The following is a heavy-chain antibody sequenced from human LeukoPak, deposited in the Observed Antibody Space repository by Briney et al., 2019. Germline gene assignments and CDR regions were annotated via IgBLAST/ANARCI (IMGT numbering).Heavy chain of an antibody. CDR2: IWYDGSNK. CDR1: GFTFSSYG. V-gene: IGHV3-33*01. CDR3: ARDSSSLGGAFDI. Sequence: PGRSLRLSCAASGFTFSSYGMHWVRQAPGKGLEWVAVIWYDGSNKYYADSVKGRFTISRDNSKNTLYLQMNSLRAEDTAVYYCARDSSSLGGAFDIWGQGTMVTVSS. J-gene: IGHJ3*02. D-gene: IGHD2/OR15-2a*01.